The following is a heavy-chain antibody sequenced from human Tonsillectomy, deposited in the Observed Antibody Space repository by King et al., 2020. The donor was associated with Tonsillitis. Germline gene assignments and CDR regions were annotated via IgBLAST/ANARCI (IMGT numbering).Heavy chain of an antibody. D-gene: IGHD1-26*01. J-gene: IGHJ4*02. Sequence: QLVQSGAEVKKPGASVKVSCQAPSYTFTSYGITWVRQAPGQGLEWMGWINLYSGNTNYAQKFQGRVTMTTDTSTSTAYMELRSLTSDDTAVYYCARVISGSYRYYVDYWGQGTLVTVSS. V-gene: IGHV1-18*04. CDR2: INLYSGNT. CDR1: SYTFTSYG. CDR3: ARVISGSYRYYVDY.